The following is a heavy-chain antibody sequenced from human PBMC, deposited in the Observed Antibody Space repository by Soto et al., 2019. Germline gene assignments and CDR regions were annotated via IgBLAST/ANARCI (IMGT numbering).Heavy chain of an antibody. CDR3: TTFYIVATTTYGMDV. V-gene: IGHV3-15*07. CDR2: IKSKTDGGTT. D-gene: IGHD5-12*01. Sequence: PGGSLRLSCAASGFTFSNAWMNWVRQAPGKGLEWVGRIKSKTDGGTTDYAAPVKGRFTISRDDSKNTLYLQMNSLKTEDTAVYYCTTFYIVATTTYGMDVWGQRTTVTVSS. J-gene: IGHJ6*02. CDR1: GFTFSNAW.